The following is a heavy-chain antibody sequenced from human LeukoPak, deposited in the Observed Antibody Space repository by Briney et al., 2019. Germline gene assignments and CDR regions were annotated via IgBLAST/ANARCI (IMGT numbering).Heavy chain of an antibody. J-gene: IGHJ1*01. V-gene: IGHV3-23*01. Sequence: PGGSLRLSCAASGFTFSSYAMSWVRQAPGKGLEWVSAISGSGGSTYYADSVKGRFTIFRDNSKNTLYLQMNSLRAEDTAVYYCAKGAYDSSGYSNEYFQHWGQGTLVTVSS. CDR3: AKGAYDSSGYSNEYFQH. CDR1: GFTFSSYA. CDR2: ISGSGGST. D-gene: IGHD3-22*01.